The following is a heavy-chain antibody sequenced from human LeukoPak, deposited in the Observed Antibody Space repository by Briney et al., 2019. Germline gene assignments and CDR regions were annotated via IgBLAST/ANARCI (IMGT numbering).Heavy chain of an antibody. CDR2: INGSDGT. CDR3: ASVSCSSTSCYAFGDPNWLDP. V-gene: IGHV4-34*01. D-gene: IGHD2-2*01. Sequence: KPAETLSLTCAVYGGSFSGYYWSWIRQPPGKGLEWIGEINGSDGTNYNPSLKSRVTISVDTSKNQFSLKLSSVTAADTAVYYCASVSCSSTSCYAFGDPNWLDPWGQGTLFTVSS. J-gene: IGHJ5*02. CDR1: GGSFSGYY.